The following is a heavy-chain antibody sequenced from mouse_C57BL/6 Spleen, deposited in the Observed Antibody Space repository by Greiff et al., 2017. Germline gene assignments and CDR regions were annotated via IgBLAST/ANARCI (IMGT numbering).Heavy chain of an antibody. D-gene: IGHD1-1*01. CDR3: ARRAVYYGSSLYAMDY. Sequence: QVQLQQPGAELVMPGASVKLSCKASGYTFTSYWMHWVKQRPGQGLEWIGEIDPSDSYTNYNQKFKGKSTLTVDKSSSPAYMQLSSLTSEDSAVYYCARRAVYYGSSLYAMDYWGQGTSVTVSS. V-gene: IGHV1-69*01. CDR2: IDPSDSYT. CDR1: GYTFTSYW. J-gene: IGHJ4*01.